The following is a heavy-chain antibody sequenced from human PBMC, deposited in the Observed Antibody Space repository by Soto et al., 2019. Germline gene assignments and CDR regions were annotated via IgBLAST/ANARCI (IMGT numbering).Heavy chain of an antibody. D-gene: IGHD3-16*01. V-gene: IGHV1-69*01. CDR3: ARGSYESYAGLLGMDV. CDR2: IIPFSGTV. CDR1: GGSFMSQA. Sequence: QVQLVQSGAEVKKPGSSVKVSCKASGGSFMSQAISWVRQAPGQGPEWMGGIIPFSGTVTYTQRFQGRFTLTADEPTKTAYMELSSLRSEDWAVYYCARGSYESYAGLLGMDVWGQGPTVTVS. J-gene: IGHJ6*02.